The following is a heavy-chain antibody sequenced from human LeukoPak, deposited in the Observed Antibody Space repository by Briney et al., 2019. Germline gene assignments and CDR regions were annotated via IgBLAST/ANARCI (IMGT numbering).Heavy chain of an antibody. CDR1: GFDFSSNW. V-gene: IGHV3-74*01. J-gene: IGHJ6*02. Sequence: GGSLRLSCAASGFDFSSNWMHWVRHAPGQGLVWVSRIKGDGISTNYADSVEGRFTISRDNSKNTLYLQMNSLRAEDTAVYYCARETPPDDNYYYGMDVWGQGTTVTVSS. CDR2: IKGDGIST. D-gene: IGHD3-9*01. CDR3: ARETPPDDNYYYGMDV.